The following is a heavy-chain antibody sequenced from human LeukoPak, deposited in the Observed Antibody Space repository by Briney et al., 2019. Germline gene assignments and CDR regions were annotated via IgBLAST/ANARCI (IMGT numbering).Heavy chain of an antibody. CDR3: ARGLSRAPDYYDSSGYQDY. CDR2: MNPNSGNT. D-gene: IGHD3-22*01. Sequence: ASVKVSCKASGYTFTSYDINWVRQATGQGLEWMGWMNPNSGNTGYAQKFQGRVTMTRNTSISTAYMELSSLRSGDTAVYYCARGLSRAPDYYDSSGYQDYWGQGTLVTVSS. J-gene: IGHJ4*02. CDR1: GYTFTSYD. V-gene: IGHV1-8*01.